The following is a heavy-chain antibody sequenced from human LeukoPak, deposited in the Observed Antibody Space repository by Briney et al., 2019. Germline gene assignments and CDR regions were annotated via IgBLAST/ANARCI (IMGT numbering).Heavy chain of an antibody. J-gene: IGHJ4*02. D-gene: IGHD4-23*01. CDR2: INRDGGST. Sequence: GGSLRLSCAASGFIFRSYWMHWVRQAPGKGLVWVSRINRDGGSTSYADSVKGRFTISRDNAKNTLYLQMNSLRAEDTAVYYCARGTYTTVAQGDYWGQGTLVTVSS. V-gene: IGHV3-74*01. CDR1: GFIFRSYW. CDR3: ARGTYTTVAQGDY.